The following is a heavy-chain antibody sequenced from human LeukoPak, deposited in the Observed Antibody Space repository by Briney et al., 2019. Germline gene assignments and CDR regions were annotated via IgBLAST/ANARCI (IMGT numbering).Heavy chain of an antibody. D-gene: IGHD1-26*01. CDR3: ARATYNGTYSGAFDI. V-gene: IGHV3-30-3*01. CDR2: ISYDGSNK. J-gene: IGHJ3*02. CDR1: GFTFSSYA. Sequence: GGSLRLSCAASGFTFSSYAMHWVRQAPGKGLEWVAVISYDGSNKYYTDSVKGRFTISRDNTKSSLYLQMNSLRDEDTAMYYCARATYNGTYSGAFDIWGQGTLVTVSS.